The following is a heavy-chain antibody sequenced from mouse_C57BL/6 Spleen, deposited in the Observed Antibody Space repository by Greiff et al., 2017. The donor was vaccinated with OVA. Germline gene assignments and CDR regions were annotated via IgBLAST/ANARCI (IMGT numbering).Heavy chain of an antibody. V-gene: IGHV1-81*01. CDR3: ARGGTTVVAHFDY. J-gene: IGHJ2*01. Sequence: QVQLQQSGAELARPGASVKLSCKASGYTFTSYGISWVKQRTGQGLEWIGEIYPRSGNTYYNEKFKGKATLTADKSSSTAYMELRSLTSEDSAVYFCARGGTTVVAHFDYWGQGTTLTVSS. CDR1: GYTFTSYG. CDR2: IYPRSGNT. D-gene: IGHD1-1*01.